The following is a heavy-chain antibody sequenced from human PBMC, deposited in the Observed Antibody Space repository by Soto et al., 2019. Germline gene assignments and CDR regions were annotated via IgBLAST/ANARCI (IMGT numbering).Heavy chain of an antibody. CDR2: IIPIFGTA. J-gene: IGHJ4*02. Sequence: QVQLVQSGAEVKKPGSSVKVSCKASGGTFSSYAISWVRQAPGQGLEWMGGIIPIFGTANYAQKFQGRVTITADESTSTADMELSSLRSEDTAVYYCARDREGYDYGDYYGDYWGQGTLVTVSS. D-gene: IGHD4-17*01. V-gene: IGHV1-69*12. CDR3: ARDREGYDYGDYYGDY. CDR1: GGTFSSYA.